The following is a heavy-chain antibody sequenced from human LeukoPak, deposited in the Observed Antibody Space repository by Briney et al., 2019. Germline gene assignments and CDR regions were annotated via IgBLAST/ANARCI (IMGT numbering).Heavy chain of an antibody. CDR2: ISAYKGDT. CDR1: GYTFTSYG. Sequence: GASLKVSCKTSGYTFTSYGISWLRQAPGQGLEWMGWISAYKGDTDYAQKFQGRLTVTRDTSTSTVYMELQNLTSDDTAVYYCARDKDYYGSGTYDPWGQGTLVTVSS. CDR3: ARDKDYYGSGTYDP. J-gene: IGHJ5*02. D-gene: IGHD3-10*01. V-gene: IGHV1-18*01.